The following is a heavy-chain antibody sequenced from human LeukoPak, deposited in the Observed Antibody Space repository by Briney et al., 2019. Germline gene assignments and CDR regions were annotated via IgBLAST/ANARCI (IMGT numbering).Heavy chain of an antibody. V-gene: IGHV3-13*01. J-gene: IGHJ4*02. Sequence: PGGSLRLSCAASGFTFSSYSMNWVRQAPGKGLEWVSAIGVAANTFYSGSVKGRFTISRENAKNSLYLLMSSLRAEDTAVYYCARRGDGGRSFDYWGQGTLVTVSS. CDR3: ARRGDGGRSFDY. CDR2: IGVAANT. CDR1: GFTFSSYS. D-gene: IGHD4-23*01.